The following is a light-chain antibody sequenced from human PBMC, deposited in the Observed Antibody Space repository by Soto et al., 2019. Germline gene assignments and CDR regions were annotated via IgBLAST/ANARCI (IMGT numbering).Light chain of an antibody. CDR2: GAS. Sequence: EVVLTQSPGTLSLSPGERATLSCRASQTISNKYLAWYQQKPGQAPRLLIHGASNRASGIPDRFSGRGSGTDFTLIISRLEPGDFAVYYCQQYDLALTFGPGTRVDI. CDR1: QTISNKY. J-gene: IGKJ3*01. V-gene: IGKV3-20*01. CDR3: QQYDLALT.